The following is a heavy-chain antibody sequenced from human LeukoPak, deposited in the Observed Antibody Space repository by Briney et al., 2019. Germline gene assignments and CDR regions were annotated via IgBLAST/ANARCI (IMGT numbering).Heavy chain of an antibody. CDR1: GGSFSGYY. CDR2: INHSGST. J-gene: IGHJ4*02. CDR3: ARGYIVVVPAAIPTPFDY. D-gene: IGHD2-2*02. Sequence: SETLSLTCAVYGGSFSGYYWSWIRQPPGKGLEWIGEINHSGSTNYNPSLKSRVTISVDTSKNQFSLKLSSVTAADTAVYYCARGYIVVVPAAIPTPFDYWGQGTLVIVSS. V-gene: IGHV4-34*01.